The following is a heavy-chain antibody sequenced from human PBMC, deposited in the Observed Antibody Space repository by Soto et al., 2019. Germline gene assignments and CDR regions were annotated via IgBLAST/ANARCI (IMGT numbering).Heavy chain of an antibody. CDR3: AKGVYYYGSVSMDV. V-gene: IGHV3-23*01. CDR2: ISGSGGST. J-gene: IGHJ6*02. D-gene: IGHD3-10*01. CDR1: GFTFSSYA. Sequence: GGSLRLSCAASGFTFSSYAMSWVRQAPGKGLEWVSAISGSGGSTYYADSVKGRFTISRDNSKNTLYLQMNSLRAEDTAVYYCAKGVYYYGSVSMDVWGQGTTVTVSS.